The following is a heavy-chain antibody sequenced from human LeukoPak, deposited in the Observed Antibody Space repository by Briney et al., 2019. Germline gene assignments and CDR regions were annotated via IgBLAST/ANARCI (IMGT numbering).Heavy chain of an antibody. Sequence: PSETLSLTCTVSGGSISSYYWSWIRQPAGKGLEWIGRIYTSGSTYYNPSLKSRVTISVDTSKNQFSLKLSSVTAADTAVYYCARLVVVPAAITYAFDIWGQGTMVTVSS. J-gene: IGHJ3*02. V-gene: IGHV4-4*07. D-gene: IGHD2-2*01. CDR2: IYTSGST. CDR3: ARLVVVPAAITYAFDI. CDR1: GGSISSYY.